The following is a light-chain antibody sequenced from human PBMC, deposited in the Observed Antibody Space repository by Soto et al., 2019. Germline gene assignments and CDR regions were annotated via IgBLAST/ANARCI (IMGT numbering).Light chain of an antibody. Sequence: DIQMTQSPSSVSASVGDRVTITCRASQGISSRVAWYHQKPGTPPKLLIYAASTMQSGVPSRFSGSGSGTDFTLTISSLQPEDFATYYCQQANNFPWTFGQGTKV. CDR3: QQANNFPWT. CDR1: QGISSR. CDR2: AAS. V-gene: IGKV1-12*01. J-gene: IGKJ1*01.